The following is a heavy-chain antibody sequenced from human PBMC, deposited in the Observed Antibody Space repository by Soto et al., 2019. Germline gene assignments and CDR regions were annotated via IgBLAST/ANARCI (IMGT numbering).Heavy chain of an antibody. V-gene: IGHV3-66*01. Sequence: EVQLVESGGGLVQPGGSLRLSCAASGFTVSSNYMSWVRQAPGKGLEWVSVIYTGGSTYYADSVKGRFAISRDNSKNTLYLQMNSLRAEDTAVYYCARVGYSSGWFRSWGQGTLVTVSS. D-gene: IGHD6-19*01. CDR2: IYTGGST. J-gene: IGHJ5*02. CDR3: ARVGYSSGWFRS. CDR1: GFTVSSNY.